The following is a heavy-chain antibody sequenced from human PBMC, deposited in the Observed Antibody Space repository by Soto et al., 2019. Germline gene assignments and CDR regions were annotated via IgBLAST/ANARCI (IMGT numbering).Heavy chain of an antibody. V-gene: IGHV3-15*01. Sequence: GSLRLSCAASGFTFSNAWMSWVRQAPGKGLEWVGRIKSKTDGGTTDYAAPVKGRFTISRDDSKNTLYLQMNSLKTEDTAVYYCTTDGVGYCSSISCYTGYYYYYGMDVWGQGTTVTVSS. D-gene: IGHD2-2*02. J-gene: IGHJ6*02. CDR1: GFTFSNAW. CDR3: TTDGVGYCSSISCYTGYYYYYGMDV. CDR2: IKSKTDGGTT.